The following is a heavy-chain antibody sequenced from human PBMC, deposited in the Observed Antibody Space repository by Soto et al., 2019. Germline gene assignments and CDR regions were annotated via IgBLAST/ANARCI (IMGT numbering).Heavy chain of an antibody. D-gene: IGHD6-19*01. J-gene: IGHJ5*02. CDR3: AHRISGLPGLRT. CDR2: IYWDDGE. Sequence: QITLKAPGPTPVKPTQTLTLTRTFSAFSLITTRMGGGWIRPPPGNALECLAAIYWDDGERYSPSLKSRVTITQDNSKNQLFLTMTHKDPVDTAAYYCAHRISGLPGLRTWGQGTVVTVSS. V-gene: IGHV2-5*02. CDR1: AFSLITTRMG.